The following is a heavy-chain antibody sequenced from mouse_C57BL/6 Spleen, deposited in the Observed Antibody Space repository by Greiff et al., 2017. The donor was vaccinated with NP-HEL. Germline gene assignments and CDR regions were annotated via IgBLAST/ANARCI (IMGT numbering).Heavy chain of an antibody. CDR2: IYPGDGDT. Sequence: VQLQESGPELVKPGASVKISCKASGYAFSSSWMNWVKQRPGKGLEWIGRIYPGDGDTNYNGKFKGKATLTADKSSSTAYMQLSSLTSEDSAVYFCARPDYSNPYYAMDYWGQGTSVTVSS. J-gene: IGHJ4*01. CDR3: ARPDYSNPYYAMDY. V-gene: IGHV1-82*01. CDR1: GYAFSSSW. D-gene: IGHD2-5*01.